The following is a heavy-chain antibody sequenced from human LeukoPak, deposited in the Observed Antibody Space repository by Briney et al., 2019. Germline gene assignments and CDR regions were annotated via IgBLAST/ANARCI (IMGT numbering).Heavy chain of an antibody. CDR1: GYTFTGYY. V-gene: IGHV1-2*02. J-gene: IGHJ4*02. CDR3: ALMTYYYDSSGYYCPDY. Sequence: ASVKVSCKASGYTFTGYYMHWVRQAPGQGLEWMGWINPNSGGTNYAQKFQGRVTMTRDTSISTAYMELSRLRSDDTAVYYCALMTYYYDSSGYYCPDYWGQGTLVTVSS. D-gene: IGHD3-22*01. CDR2: INPNSGGT.